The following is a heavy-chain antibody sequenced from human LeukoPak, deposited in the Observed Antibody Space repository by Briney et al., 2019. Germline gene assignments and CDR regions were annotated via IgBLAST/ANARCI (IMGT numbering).Heavy chain of an antibody. D-gene: IGHD3-22*01. CDR3: ARDHYDSSGYYPRRAGY. CDR1: GYTFTSYG. CDR2: ISAYNGNT. Sequence: ASVKVSCKASGYTFTSYGISWVRQAPGQGLEWMGWISAYNGNTNYAQKLQGRVTMTTDTSTSTAYMELRSLRSDDTAVYNCARDHYDSSGYYPRRAGYWGQGTLVTVSS. V-gene: IGHV1-18*01. J-gene: IGHJ4*02.